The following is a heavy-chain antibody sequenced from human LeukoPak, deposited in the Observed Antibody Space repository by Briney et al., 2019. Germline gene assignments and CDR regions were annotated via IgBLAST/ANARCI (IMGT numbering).Heavy chain of an antibody. J-gene: IGHJ4*02. CDR2: INHSGST. D-gene: IGHD3-22*01. Sequence: PSETLSLTCTVSGGSISSYHWIWIRQPPGKGLEWIGEINHSGSTNYNPSLKSRVTISVDTSKNQFSLKLSSVTAADTAVYYCAGEALYYYDSTSGYWGQGTLVTVSS. V-gene: IGHV4-34*01. CDR1: GGSISSYH. CDR3: AGEALYYYDSTSGY.